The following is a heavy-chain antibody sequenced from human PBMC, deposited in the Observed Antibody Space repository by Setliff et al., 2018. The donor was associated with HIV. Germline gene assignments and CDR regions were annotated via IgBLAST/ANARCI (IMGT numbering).Heavy chain of an antibody. D-gene: IGHD2-21*01. V-gene: IGHV4-38-2*01. CDR1: GSSTNSGYS. CDR3: ARHQSREVVPRDAFDI. J-gene: IGHJ3*02. Sequence: KASETLSLTCDVSGSSTNSGYSWGWVRQPPGKGLEWIGTIYDTGNSFYNPSLKSRLTISLDTSQNQVSLKLISVTAADTAVCYCARHQSREVVPRDAFDIWGQGTMVTVSS. CDR2: IYDTGNS.